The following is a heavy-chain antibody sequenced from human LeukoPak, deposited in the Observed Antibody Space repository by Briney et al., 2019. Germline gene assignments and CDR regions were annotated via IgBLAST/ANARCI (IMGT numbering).Heavy chain of an antibody. V-gene: IGHV3-53*01. CDR2: IYSGGST. CDR1: GFTVSNNY. J-gene: IGHJ4*02. CDR3: ARATLDN. Sequence: GGSLRLSCAASGFTVSNNYISWVRQAPGKGLEWVSVIYSGGSTKYADSVKARFTISRDNSKNTVYLQMNSLRVDDTAVYYCARATLDNWGQRTLVTVSS.